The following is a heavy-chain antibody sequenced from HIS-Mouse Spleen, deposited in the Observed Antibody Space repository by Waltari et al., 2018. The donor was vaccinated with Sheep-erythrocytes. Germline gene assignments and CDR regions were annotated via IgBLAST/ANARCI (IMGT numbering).Heavy chain of an antibody. CDR1: GFTFSSYA. V-gene: IGHV3-30*04. D-gene: IGHD1-26*01. CDR2: ISYDGSNK. Sequence: QVQLVESGGGVVQPGRSLRLSCAASGFTFSSYAMHWVRQAPGKGAEWVAVISYDGSNKYYADSVKGRFTISRDNSKNTLYLQMNSLSAEDTAVYYCARVSAGELNYYFDYWGQGTLVTVSS. J-gene: IGHJ4*02. CDR3: ARVSAGELNYYFDY.